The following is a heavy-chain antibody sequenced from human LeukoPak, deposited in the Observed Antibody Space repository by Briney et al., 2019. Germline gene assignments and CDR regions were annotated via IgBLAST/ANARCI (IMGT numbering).Heavy chain of an antibody. D-gene: IGHD4-17*01. CDR2: FDPEDGET. V-gene: IGHV1-24*01. J-gene: IGHJ5*02. Sequence: ASVKVSSKVSGYTLTELSMHWVRQAPGKGLERMGGFDPEDGETIYAQKFQGRVTMTEDTSTDTAYMELSSLRSEDTAVYYCATVHGDDRWFDPWGQGTLVTVSS. CDR1: GYTLTELS. CDR3: ATVHGDDRWFDP.